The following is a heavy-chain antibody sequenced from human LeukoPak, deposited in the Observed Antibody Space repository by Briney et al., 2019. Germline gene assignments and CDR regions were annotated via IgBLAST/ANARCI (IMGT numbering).Heavy chain of an antibody. CDR3: ARASRMATIVSPYYYYGMDV. V-gene: IGHV1-69*13. J-gene: IGHJ6*02. CDR1: GGTFSSYA. CDR2: IIPIFGTA. Sequence: SVKVSCKASGGTFSSYAISWVRQAPGQGLEWMGGIIPIFGTANYAQKFQGRVTITADESTSTAYMELSSLRSEDTAVYYCARASRMATIVSPYYYYGMDVWGQGTTATVSS. D-gene: IGHD5-24*01.